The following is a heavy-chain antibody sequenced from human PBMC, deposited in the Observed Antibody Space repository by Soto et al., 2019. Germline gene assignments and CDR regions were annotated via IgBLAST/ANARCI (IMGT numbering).Heavy chain of an antibody. CDR1: GGSISSGGYY. J-gene: IGHJ5*02. D-gene: IGHD3-3*01. Sequence: QVQLQESGPGLVKPSQTLSLTCTVSGGSISSGGYYWSWIRQHPGKGLEWIGYIYYSGSTYYDPSLKSRVTIAADTSKNQFSLNLSSVTAADTAVYYCARACITIFGVVTRYAWFDPWGQGTLVTVSS. CDR2: IYYSGST. V-gene: IGHV4-31*03. CDR3: ARACITIFGVVTRYAWFDP.